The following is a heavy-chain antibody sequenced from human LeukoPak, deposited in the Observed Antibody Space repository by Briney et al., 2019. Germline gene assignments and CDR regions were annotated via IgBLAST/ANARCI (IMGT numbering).Heavy chain of an antibody. CDR3: ARAGYDLLTLAPDPANDY. CDR2: IIAYNGNT. CDR1: GYTFTSYG. Sequence: GASVKVSCKASGYTFTSYGFNWVRQAPGQGLEWMGWIIAYNGNTNYAQKLQGRVTMNTDTSTSTAYMELRSLRSDDTAVYYCARAGYDLLTLAPDPANDYWGQGTLVTVSS. D-gene: IGHD3-9*01. V-gene: IGHV1-18*01. J-gene: IGHJ4*02.